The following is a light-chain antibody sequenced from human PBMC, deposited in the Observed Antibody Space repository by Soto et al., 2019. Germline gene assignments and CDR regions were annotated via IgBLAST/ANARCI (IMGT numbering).Light chain of an antibody. V-gene: IGKV3-15*01. J-gene: IGKJ2*01. CDR2: DAS. Sequence: EIVMTQSPATLSVSPGERATLPCRASQSVSSNLAWYQQKPGQAPRLLIYDASARATGVPARFSGSGSGTEFTLTISSLQSEDFAVYYCQQYNNWPLTFGQGTKLDIK. CDR3: QQYNNWPLT. CDR1: QSVSSN.